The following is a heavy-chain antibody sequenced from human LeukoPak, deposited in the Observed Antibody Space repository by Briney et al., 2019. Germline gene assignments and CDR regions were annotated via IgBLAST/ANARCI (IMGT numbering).Heavy chain of an antibody. CDR1: GFTFNSYG. D-gene: IGHD4-11*01. Sequence: PGGSLRLSCAAPGFTFNSYGMDWVRQAPGKGLEWVAFIRSDGSTKYYADSVKGRFTISRDNSKNTLYLQMNSLRAEDTAVYYCARATGQFNYYYYYYMDVWGKGTTVTVSS. V-gene: IGHV3-30*02. CDR3: ARATGQFNYYYYYYMDV. CDR2: IRSDGSTK. J-gene: IGHJ6*03.